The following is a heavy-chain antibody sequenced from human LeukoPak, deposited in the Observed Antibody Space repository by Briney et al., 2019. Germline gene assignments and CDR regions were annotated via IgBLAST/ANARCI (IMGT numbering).Heavy chain of an antibody. V-gene: IGHV4-4*07. D-gene: IGHD6-19*01. Sequence: PSETLSLTCTVSGGSISNYCWSCIRQPAGKGLEWIGRICNSGSTNYNPSLKSRVTMSVDMSKNQFSLKLTSVTAADTAVYYCAEGGQWLRVWGQGTLVTVSS. CDR1: GGSISNYC. J-gene: IGHJ4*02. CDR3: AEGGQWLRV. CDR2: ICNSGST.